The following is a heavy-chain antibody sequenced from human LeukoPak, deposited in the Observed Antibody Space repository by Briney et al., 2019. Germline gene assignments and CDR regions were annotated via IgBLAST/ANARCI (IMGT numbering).Heavy chain of an antibody. CDR3: ARDQYGSGDGYYMDV. J-gene: IGHJ6*03. V-gene: IGHV3-48*03. Sequence: PGGSLRLSCAASGFTFSSYDMNWVRQAPGKGLEWVSYISSGSTIYYADSVKGRFTISRDNAKNSLYLQMNSLRAEDTAVYYCARDQYGSGDGYYMDVWGKGTTVTISS. CDR1: GFTFSSYD. CDR2: ISSGSTI. D-gene: IGHD3-10*01.